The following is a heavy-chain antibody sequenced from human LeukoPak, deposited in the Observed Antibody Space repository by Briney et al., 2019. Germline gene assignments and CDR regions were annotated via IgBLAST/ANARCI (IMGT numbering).Heavy chain of an antibody. CDR2: ISAYNGNT. V-gene: IGHV1-18*01. CDR3: ATVRYYDTPGESDYFDF. Sequence: GASVKVSCKASGYTFTSYGISWVRQAPGQGLEWMGWISAYNGNTNYAQKLQGRVTMTTDTSTSTAYMELRSLRSDDTAVYYCATVRYYDTPGESDYFDFWGQGTLVNVSS. J-gene: IGHJ4*02. CDR1: GYTFTSYG. D-gene: IGHD3-16*01.